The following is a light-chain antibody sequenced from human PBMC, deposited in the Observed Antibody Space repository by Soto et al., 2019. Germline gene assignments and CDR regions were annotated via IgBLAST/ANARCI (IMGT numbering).Light chain of an antibody. CDR1: QSISSW. CDR2: DAS. J-gene: IGKJ1*01. CDR3: EQINSYSPGA. Sequence: DIQMTQSPSTLSASVGDRVTITCRASQSISSWLAWYQQKPGKAPKLLIYDASSLESGVPSRFSGSGSGTEFTLTISSLQPDDFATYYCEQINSYSPGAFGQGTKV. V-gene: IGKV1-5*01.